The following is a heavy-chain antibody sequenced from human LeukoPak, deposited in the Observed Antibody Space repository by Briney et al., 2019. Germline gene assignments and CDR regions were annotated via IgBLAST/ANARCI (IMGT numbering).Heavy chain of an antibody. CDR2: IHHNGTR. Sequence: SETLSLTCTVSGASIRGSSYYWGWMRQSPEKGLEWIGEIHHNGTRNYNPSLKSRVTISADTFQNHFSLIVTSLTAADTAVYYCATAPILRGEGGEHYRCGMDVWGQGTTVIVSS. CDR3: ATAPILRGEGGEHYRCGMDV. CDR1: GASIRGSSYY. J-gene: IGHJ6*02. D-gene: IGHD2-2*02. V-gene: IGHV4-39*07.